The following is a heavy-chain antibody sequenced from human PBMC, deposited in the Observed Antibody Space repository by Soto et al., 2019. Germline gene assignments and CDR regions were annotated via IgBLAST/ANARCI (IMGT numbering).Heavy chain of an antibody. J-gene: IGHJ4*02. CDR2: VYGDSGNT. D-gene: IGHD5-12*01. CDR1: GYTFTSYA. CDR3: AAVDIGDY. Sequence: QVHLVQSGAEVKEPGASVKVSCKTSGYTFTSYAIHWVRQVPGQRLEWMGWVYGDSGNTKYLEKLQDRVTFTRDTSASTAYMEVSNLRSEDTALYFCAAVDIGDYWGQGTLVTVSS. V-gene: IGHV1-3*01.